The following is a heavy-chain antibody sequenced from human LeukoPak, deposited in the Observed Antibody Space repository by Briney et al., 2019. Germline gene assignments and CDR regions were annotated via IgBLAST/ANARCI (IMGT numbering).Heavy chain of an antibody. J-gene: IGHJ5*02. CDR1: GDSISSFF. CDR3: AKWHIENLVRWFDP. V-gene: IGHV4-4*07. Sequence: SETLSLTCTVSGDSISSFFWSWIRQPAGKGLEWIGRIHGSGSTNYNPSLRSRVTMSVDTSKNQFSLKLNSGTAADTAVYYCAKWHIENLVRWFDPWGQGTLVTVSS. CDR2: IHGSGST. D-gene: IGHD2-21*01.